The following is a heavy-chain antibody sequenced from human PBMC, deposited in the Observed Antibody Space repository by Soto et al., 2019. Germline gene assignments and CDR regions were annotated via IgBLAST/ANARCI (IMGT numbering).Heavy chain of an antibody. D-gene: IGHD6-6*01. CDR1: GFTFSSYA. Sequence: PGGSLRLSWTASGFTFSSYARSWVRQAPGKGLEWVSAISGSGGSTYYADSVKGRLTISRDNSKNTLYLQMNSLRAEDTAVYYCAKDGVAARPLLYYYYYYMDVWGKGTTVTVSS. V-gene: IGHV3-23*01. CDR2: ISGSGGST. CDR3: AKDGVAARPLLYYYYYYMDV. J-gene: IGHJ6*03.